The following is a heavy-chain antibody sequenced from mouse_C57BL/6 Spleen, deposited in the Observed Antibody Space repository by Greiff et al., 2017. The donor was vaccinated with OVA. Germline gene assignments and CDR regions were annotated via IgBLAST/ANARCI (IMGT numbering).Heavy chain of an antibody. D-gene: IGHD3-3*01. Sequence: QVHVKQSGAELVRPGASVTLSCKASGYTFTDYEMHWVKQTPVHGLEWIGAIDPETGGTAYNQKFKGKAILTADKSSSTAYMERRSLTSEDSAVYYCTRGGTDFDYWGQGTTLTVSS. J-gene: IGHJ2*01. CDR3: TRGGTDFDY. V-gene: IGHV1-15*01. CDR2: IDPETGGT. CDR1: GYTFTDYE.